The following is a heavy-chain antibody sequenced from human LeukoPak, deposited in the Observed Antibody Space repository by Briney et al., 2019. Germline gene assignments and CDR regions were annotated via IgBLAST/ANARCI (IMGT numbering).Heavy chain of an antibody. V-gene: IGHV1-2*02. CDR3: ARSPHYAYCGGDCYIDY. CDR2: INPNSGGT. D-gene: IGHD2-21*01. CDR1: GYTFTGYY. J-gene: IGHJ4*02. Sequence: GASVKVSCKASGYTFTGYYMHWVRQAPGQGLEWMGWINPNSGGTNYVQKFQGRVTMTRDTSISTAYMELSRLRSDDTAVYYCARSPHYAYCGGDCYIDYWGQGTLVTVSS.